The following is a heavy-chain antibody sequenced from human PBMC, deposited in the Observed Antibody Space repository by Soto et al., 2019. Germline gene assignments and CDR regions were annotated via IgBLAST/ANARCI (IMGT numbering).Heavy chain of an antibody. V-gene: IGHV4-31*03. J-gene: IGHJ4*02. D-gene: IGHD3-3*01. CDR2: IFYSDSF. CDR1: GGSISSGGSY. CDR3: ARAPETPPIFGVVRPYFFDF. Sequence: QVQLQESGPGLVKSSQTLSLTCTVSGGSISSGGSYWSWIRQRPGKGLAWIGYIFYSDSFYYTPSLKGRFVIFADTSKNQFTLKLSSVTDADTAVYYCARAPETPPIFGVVRPYFFDFWGQGTLVTVSS.